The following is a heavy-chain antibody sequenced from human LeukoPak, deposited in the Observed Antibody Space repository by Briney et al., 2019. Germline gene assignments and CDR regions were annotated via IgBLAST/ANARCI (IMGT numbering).Heavy chain of an antibody. D-gene: IGHD3-16*02. V-gene: IGHV5-51*01. Sequence: GESLKISCKGSGYSFTSYWIGWVRQMPGKGLEWMGIIYPGDSDTRYSPSFQGQVTISADKSISTAYLQWSSLKASDTAMYYCVRPSGGSYRYPGYYYGMDVWGQGTTVTVSS. CDR2: IYPGDSDT. J-gene: IGHJ6*02. CDR3: VRPSGGSYRYPGYYYGMDV. CDR1: GYSFTSYW.